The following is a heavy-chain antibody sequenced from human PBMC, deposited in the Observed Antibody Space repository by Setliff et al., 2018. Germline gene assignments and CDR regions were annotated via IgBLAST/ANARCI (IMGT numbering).Heavy chain of an antibody. CDR1: GGSFSGNY. CDR2: ISHSGSA. CDR3: VRQGADTGSNYDKYFRH. D-gene: IGHD1-26*01. Sequence: SETLSLTCAVYGGSFSGNYWGWIRQPPGKGLEWIGSISHSGSAYYNPSLKSRVTMSVDTSKNQFSLRLTSVTAADTAVYYCVRQGADTGSNYDKYFRHWGQGTLVTVSS. J-gene: IGHJ1*01. V-gene: IGHV4-38-2*01.